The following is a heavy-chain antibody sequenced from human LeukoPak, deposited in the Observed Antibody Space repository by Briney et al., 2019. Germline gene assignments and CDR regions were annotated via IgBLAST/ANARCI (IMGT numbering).Heavy chain of an antibody. V-gene: IGHV4-34*01. J-gene: IGHJ3*02. CDR2: INHSGST. D-gene: IGHD3-9*01. CDR1: GGSFSGYY. CDR3: ARLAPYDILTGYYHDASYI. Sequence: SETLSLTCAVYGGSFSGYYWSWIRQPPGKGLEWIGEINHSGSTNYNPSLKSRVTISVDTSKNQFSLKLSSVTAADTAVYYCARLAPYDILTGYYHDASYIWGQGTMVTVSS.